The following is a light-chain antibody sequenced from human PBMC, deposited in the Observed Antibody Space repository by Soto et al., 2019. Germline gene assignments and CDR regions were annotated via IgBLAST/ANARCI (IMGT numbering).Light chain of an antibody. CDR2: GSS. V-gene: IGKV3-20*01. J-gene: IGKJ2*01. CDR1: QSVTNKY. Sequence: EVVLTQSPGTLSLSPGERATLSCRASQSVTNKYLAWYQQKPGQAPRLLIFGSSDRATGIPDRFSGSGSGTDFPLTISRLEPEEFAVYYCQQYGSSPPYTFGQGTKLEI. CDR3: QQYGSSPPYT.